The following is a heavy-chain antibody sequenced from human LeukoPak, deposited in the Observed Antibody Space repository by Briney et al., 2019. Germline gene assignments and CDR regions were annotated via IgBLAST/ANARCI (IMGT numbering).Heavy chain of an antibody. Sequence: GGSLRLSCAASGFTFGSYSMNWVRQAPGKGLEWVSYISSSGTTIYYADSVKGRFTISRDNSKNTLFLQMNSLRIEDTAVYYCAKVFEVRGARRPKDYWGQGTLVIVSS. V-gene: IGHV3-48*01. CDR2: ISSSGTTI. CDR1: GFTFGSYS. CDR3: AKVFEVRGARRPKDY. D-gene: IGHD3-10*01. J-gene: IGHJ4*02.